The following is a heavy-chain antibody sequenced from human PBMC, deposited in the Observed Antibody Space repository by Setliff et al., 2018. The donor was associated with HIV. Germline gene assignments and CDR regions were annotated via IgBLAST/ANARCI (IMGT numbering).Heavy chain of an antibody. J-gene: IGHJ4*02. CDR3: ASRVPAARHFDY. Sequence: SETLSLTCAVSGGSISSSNWWSWVRQPPGKGLEWIGEIYHSGSTNYNPSLKSRVTISLDRFKNQFSLKLTSVTAADTAVYYCASRVPAARHFDYWGQGTLVTVSS. V-gene: IGHV4-4*02. CDR2: IYHSGST. CDR1: GGSISSSNW. D-gene: IGHD2-2*01.